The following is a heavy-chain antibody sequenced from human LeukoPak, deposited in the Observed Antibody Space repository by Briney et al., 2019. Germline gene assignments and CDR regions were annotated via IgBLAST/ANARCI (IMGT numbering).Heavy chain of an antibody. J-gene: IGHJ4*02. CDR2: ISGDGGST. CDR3: AKDITYDILTGYYNYFDY. D-gene: IGHD3-9*01. V-gene: IGHV3-43*02. Sequence: GGSLRLSSAASGFTFDDYAMHWVRQAPGKGLEWVSLISGDGGSTYYADSVKGRLTISRDNSKNSLYLQMNSLRTEDTALYYCAKDITYDILTGYYNYFDYWGQGTLVTVSS. CDR1: GFTFDDYA.